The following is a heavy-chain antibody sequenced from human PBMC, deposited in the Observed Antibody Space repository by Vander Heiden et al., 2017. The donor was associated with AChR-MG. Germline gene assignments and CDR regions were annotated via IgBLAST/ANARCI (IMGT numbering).Heavy chain of an antibody. V-gene: IGHV3-74*01. CDR3: ASRGYNAAFDI. D-gene: IGHD1-1*01. CDR1: GFTFSSYW. J-gene: IGHJ3*02. CDR2: INSDGSST. Sequence: EVQLVESGGGLVQPGGSLRLSCAAAGFTFSSYWMHWVRQAPGKGLVWVSRINSDGSSTSYADSVKGRFTISRDNAKNTLYLQMNSLRAEDTAVYYCASRGYNAAFDIWGQGTMVTVSS.